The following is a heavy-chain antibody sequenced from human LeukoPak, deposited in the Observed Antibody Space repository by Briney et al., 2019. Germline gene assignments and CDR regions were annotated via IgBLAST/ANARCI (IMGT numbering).Heavy chain of an antibody. Sequence: SETLSLTCTVSGDSISSTSHYWARVRQPPGKGLEWIGSIYYSGSTHYNPSLKSRVTISMDTSKNQFSLKLKSVTAADTALYYCARNCTADNDVSRSRDKWFDPWGHGTLVTVSS. D-gene: IGHD2-8*02. CDR2: IYYSGST. V-gene: IGHV4-39*07. CDR3: ARNCTADNDVSRSRDKWFDP. CDR1: GDSISSTSHY. J-gene: IGHJ5*02.